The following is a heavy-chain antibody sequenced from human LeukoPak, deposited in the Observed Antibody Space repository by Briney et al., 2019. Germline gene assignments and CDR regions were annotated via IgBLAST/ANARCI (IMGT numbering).Heavy chain of an antibody. J-gene: IGHJ5*02. V-gene: IGHV1-18*01. Sequence: ASAKVSCKASGYTFTSYGISWVRQAPGQGLEWMGWISAYNGNTNYAQKLQGRVTMTTDTSTSTAYMELRSLRSDDTAVYCCARDNAVVVPAAILSWFDPWGQGTLVTVSS. CDR3: ARDNAVVVPAAILSWFDP. CDR1: GYTFTSYG. D-gene: IGHD2-2*01. CDR2: ISAYNGNT.